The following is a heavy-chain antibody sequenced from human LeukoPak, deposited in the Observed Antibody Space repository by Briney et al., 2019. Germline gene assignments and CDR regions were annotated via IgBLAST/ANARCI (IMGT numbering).Heavy chain of an antibody. CDR3: AREILGSWYKNWFDP. Sequence: ASVKVSCKASGYTFISYDINWVRQATGQGLEWMGWMNPNSGNTGYAQKFQGRVTMTRNTSISTAYMELSSLRSEDTAVYYCAREILGSWYKNWFDPWGQGTLVTVSS. CDR1: GYTFISYD. J-gene: IGHJ5*02. V-gene: IGHV1-8*01. D-gene: IGHD6-13*01. CDR2: MNPNSGNT.